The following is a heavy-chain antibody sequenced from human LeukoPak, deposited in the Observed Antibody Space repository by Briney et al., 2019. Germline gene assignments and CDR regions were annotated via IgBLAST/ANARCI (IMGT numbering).Heavy chain of an antibody. CDR2: ISAYNGNT. D-gene: IGHD3-9*01. V-gene: IGHV1-18*04. J-gene: IGHJ6*04. CDR1: GYTFTSYG. CDR3: ARDQFPEYYDILTGYYYGMDV. Sequence: ASVKVSCKASGYTFTSYGISWVRQAPGQGLEWVGWISAYNGNTNYAQKLQGRVTMTTDTSTSTAYMELRSLRSDDTAVYYCARDQFPEYYDILTGYYYGMDVWGKGTTVTVSS.